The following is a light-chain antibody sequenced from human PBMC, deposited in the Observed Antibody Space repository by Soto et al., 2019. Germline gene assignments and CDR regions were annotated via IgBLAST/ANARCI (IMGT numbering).Light chain of an antibody. J-gene: IGKJ2*01. CDR3: QQFGTSPYT. V-gene: IGKV3-20*01. Sequence: EIVLTQSPGTLSLSPGERATLSCRASQSVSSSYLAWYQQKPGQTPRLLIYGASSRATGIPDRFSGSGSGPDFTLTISRLEPEDFAVYYCQQFGTSPYTFGQGTKLDIK. CDR2: GAS. CDR1: QSVSSSY.